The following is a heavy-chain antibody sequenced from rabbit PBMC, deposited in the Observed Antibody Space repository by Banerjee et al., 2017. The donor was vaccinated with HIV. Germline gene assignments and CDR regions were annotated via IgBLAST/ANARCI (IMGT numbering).Heavy chain of an antibody. Sequence: QEQLVESGGGLVQPEGSLTLTCKASGIDFTSYYYMCWVRQAPGKGLEWIGCINTASDKSYYATWAKGRFTISKTSSTTVTLQMTSLTAADTATYFCARTPTNNYWLTRLDLWGQGTLVTVS. D-gene: IGHD1-1*01. CDR3: ARTPTNNYWLTRLDL. V-gene: IGHV1S45*01. CDR2: INTASDKS. J-gene: IGHJ3*01. CDR1: GIDFTSYYY.